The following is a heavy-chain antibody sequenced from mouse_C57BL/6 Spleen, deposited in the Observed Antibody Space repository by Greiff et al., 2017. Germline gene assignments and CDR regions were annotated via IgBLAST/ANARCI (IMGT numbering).Heavy chain of an antibody. CDR3: ARSSYYRNYDWYFDV. V-gene: IGHV1-76*01. J-gene: IGHJ1*03. CDR1: GYTFTDYY. D-gene: IGHD2-5*01. Sequence: QVQLKQSGAELVRPGASVKLSCKASGYTFTDYYINWVKQRPGQGLEWIARIYPGSGNTYYNEKFKGKATLTAEKSSSTAYMQLSSLTSEDSAVYFCARSSYYRNYDWYFDVWGTGTTVTVSS. CDR2: IYPGSGNT.